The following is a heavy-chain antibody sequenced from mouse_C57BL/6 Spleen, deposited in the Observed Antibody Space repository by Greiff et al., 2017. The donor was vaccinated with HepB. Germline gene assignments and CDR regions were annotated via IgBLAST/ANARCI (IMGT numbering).Heavy chain of an antibody. J-gene: IGHJ3*01. Sequence: VKLVESGPGLVQPSQSLYITCTVSGFSLTSYGVHWVRQSPGKGLEWLGVIWSGGSTYYNAAFISRLSISKDNSKSQAFFKMNSLQADDTAIYYCARGNYGRGFFAYWGQGTLVTVSA. D-gene: IGHD1-1*01. CDR3: ARGNYGRGFFAY. CDR1: GFSLTSYG. CDR2: IWSGGST. V-gene: IGHV2-2*01.